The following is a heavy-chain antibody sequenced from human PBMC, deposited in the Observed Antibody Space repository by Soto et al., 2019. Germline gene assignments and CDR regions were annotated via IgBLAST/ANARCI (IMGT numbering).Heavy chain of an antibody. D-gene: IGHD3-3*01. J-gene: IGHJ6*02. V-gene: IGHV1-46*01. CDR3: ARGSQYDFWSGYYPQGYYYYGMDV. Sequence: ASVKVSCKASGYTFTSYYMHWVRQAPGQGLEWMGIINPSGGSTSYAQKFQGRVTMTRDTSTSTVYMELSSLRSEDTAVYYCARGSQYDFWSGYYPQGYYYYGMDVWGQGPTVTSP. CDR2: INPSGGST. CDR1: GYTFTSYY.